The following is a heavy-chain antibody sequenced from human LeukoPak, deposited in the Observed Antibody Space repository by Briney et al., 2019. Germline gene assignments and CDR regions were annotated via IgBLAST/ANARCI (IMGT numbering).Heavy chain of an antibody. CDR3: ANNIPRE. CDR2: ISYDGSNK. V-gene: IGHV3-30*18. J-gene: IGHJ4*02. Sequence: SGRSLRLSCAASGFTFSSYGMHWVRQAPGKGLEWVAVISYDGSNKYYADSVKGRFTISRDNSKNTLYLQMNSLRAEDTAVYYCANNIPREWGQGTLVTVSS. D-gene: IGHD2-2*02. CDR1: GFTFSSYG.